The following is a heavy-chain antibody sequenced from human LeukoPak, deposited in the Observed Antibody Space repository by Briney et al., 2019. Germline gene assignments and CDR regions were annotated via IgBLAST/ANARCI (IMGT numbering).Heavy chain of an antibody. J-gene: IGHJ3*02. D-gene: IGHD5-12*01. CDR3: ARRLYSPASFDI. V-gene: IGHV4-34*12. CDR2: IFYSGST. Sequence: SETLSLTCAVYGGSFSGYYWSWIRQPPGKGLEWIGSIFYSGSTYYNPSLKSRVTISVDTSNNQFSLELTSVTSADTAVYYCARRLYSPASFDIWGQGTMVTVSS. CDR1: GGSFSGYY.